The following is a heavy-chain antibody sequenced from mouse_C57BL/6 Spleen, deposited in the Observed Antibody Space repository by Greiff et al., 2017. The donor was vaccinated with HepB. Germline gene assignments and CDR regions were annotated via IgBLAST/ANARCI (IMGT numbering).Heavy chain of an antibody. CDR3: ARRAQATSFDY. Sequence: QVQLQQPGAELVMPGASVKLSCKASGYTFTSYWMHWVKQRPGQGLEWIGEIDPSDSYTNYNQKFKGKSTLTVDKSSSTAYMQLSSLTSEDSAVYYCARRAQATSFDYWGQGTTLTVSS. D-gene: IGHD3-2*02. V-gene: IGHV1-69*01. CDR1: GYTFTSYW. CDR2: IDPSDSYT. J-gene: IGHJ2*01.